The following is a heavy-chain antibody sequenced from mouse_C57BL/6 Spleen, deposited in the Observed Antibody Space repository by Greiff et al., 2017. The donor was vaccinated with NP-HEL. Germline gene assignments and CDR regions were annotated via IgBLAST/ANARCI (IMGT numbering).Heavy chain of an antibody. J-gene: IGHJ2*01. Sequence: QVQLQQPGAELVRPGSSVKLSCKASGYTFTSYWMDWVKQRPGQGLEWIGNIYPSDSETHYNQKFKDKATLTVDKSSSTAYMQLSSLTSEDSAVYYCARGGLWEYFDYWGQGTTHTVSS. CDR2: IYPSDSET. D-gene: IGHD1-1*02. V-gene: IGHV1-61*01. CDR3: ARGGLWEYFDY. CDR1: GYTFTSYW.